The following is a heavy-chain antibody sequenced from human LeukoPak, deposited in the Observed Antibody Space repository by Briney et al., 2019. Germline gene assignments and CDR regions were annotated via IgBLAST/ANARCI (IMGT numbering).Heavy chain of an antibody. Sequence: ASVKVSCKVSGGTFNTLTISWVRQAPGQGLEWMGNIIPSFDTTNYAQKFQDRVTITADETANTAYMELSSLRSEDTAVYFCAREPPDYDNTNSYSDAFDIWGQGTMVTVSS. CDR2: IIPSFDTT. V-gene: IGHV1-69*15. D-gene: IGHD3-22*01. CDR3: AREPPDYDNTNSYSDAFDI. J-gene: IGHJ3*02. CDR1: GGTFNTLT.